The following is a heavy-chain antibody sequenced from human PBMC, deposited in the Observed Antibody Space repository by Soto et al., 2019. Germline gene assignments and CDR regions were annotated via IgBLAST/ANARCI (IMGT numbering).Heavy chain of an antibody. CDR1: GGSFSGYY. V-gene: IGHV4-34*01. CDR2: INHSGST. Sequence: SETLSLTCAVYGGSFSGYYWSWIRQPPGKGLEWVGEINHSGSTNYNPSLKSRVTISVDTSKNQFSLKLSSVTAADTAVYYCARDENVVVAATHFYYYGMDVWGQGTTVTVSS. J-gene: IGHJ6*02. D-gene: IGHD2-15*01. CDR3: ARDENVVVAATHFYYYGMDV.